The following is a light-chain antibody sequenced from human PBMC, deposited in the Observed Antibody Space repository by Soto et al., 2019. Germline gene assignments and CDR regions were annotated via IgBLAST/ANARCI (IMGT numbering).Light chain of an antibody. V-gene: IGKV3-11*01. CDR3: HYYDKWPPGT. Sequence: EILLTQSPSTLALSPGERATLSCRASQSVSSYLAWYQQKPGQAPRLLIYDASNRATGIPGSFSGSKSGTEFTLTISSLQHEDFAVYYCHYYDKWPPGTFGQGTKVDIK. CDR2: DAS. J-gene: IGKJ1*01. CDR1: QSVSSY.